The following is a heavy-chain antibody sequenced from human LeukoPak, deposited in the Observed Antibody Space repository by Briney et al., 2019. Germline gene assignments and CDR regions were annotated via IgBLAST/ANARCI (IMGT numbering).Heavy chain of an antibody. D-gene: IGHD3-9*01. V-gene: IGHV4-59*08. Sequence: SETLSLTCTVSGGSISSYYWSWIRQPPGKGLEWIGYIYYCGSTNYNPSLKSRVTISVDTSKNQFSLKLSSVTAADTAVYYCARHPSILTGYYATYYYGMDVWGQGTTVTVSS. CDR2: IYYCGST. CDR1: GGSISSYY. J-gene: IGHJ6*02. CDR3: ARHPSILTGYYATYYYGMDV.